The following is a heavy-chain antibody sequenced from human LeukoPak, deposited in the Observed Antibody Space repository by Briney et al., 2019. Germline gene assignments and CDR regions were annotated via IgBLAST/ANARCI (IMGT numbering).Heavy chain of an antibody. J-gene: IGHJ3*02. CDR3: AKEVDI. Sequence: PGGSLRLSCAASGFTFTTYWMSWVRQAPGKGLEWVANIKQDGTERYYVDSVKGRFTISRDNAKNSLYLQMSSLRAEDTAVYYCAKEVDIWGQGTMVTVSS. CDR2: IKQDGTER. V-gene: IGHV3-7*01. CDR1: GFTFTTYW.